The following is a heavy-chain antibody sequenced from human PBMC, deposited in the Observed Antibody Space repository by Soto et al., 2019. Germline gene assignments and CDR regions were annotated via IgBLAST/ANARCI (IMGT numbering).Heavy chain of an antibody. CDR3: ARGVGSSPPRY. Sequence: SETLSLTCTVSGGSISVYYWSWIRQSPRQGLEWIGYVYDNGRPYYSPSLKSRVTISADTSKNQISLKLTSATAADTAVYYCARGVGSSPPRYWGRGTLVTVSS. D-gene: IGHD3-9*01. V-gene: IGHV4-59*01. CDR1: GGSISVYY. CDR2: VYDNGRP. J-gene: IGHJ4*02.